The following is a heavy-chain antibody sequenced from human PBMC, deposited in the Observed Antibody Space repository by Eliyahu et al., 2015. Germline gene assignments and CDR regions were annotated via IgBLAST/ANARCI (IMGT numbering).Heavy chain of an antibody. CDR2: ISHDGNYK. V-gene: IGHV3-30-3*01. Sequence: QVQLVESGGGVVQPGRSLRLSXVXLWIHFSSHAVXWVRQAAGKGLEWVSRISHDGNYKDYADSVKGRFTISRDNSKNTMYLQMNSLRAEDTAVYYCARDLSGGWTLDYWGQGTLVTVSS. D-gene: IGHD3/OR15-3a*01. CDR3: ARDLSGGWTLDY. J-gene: IGHJ4*02. CDR1: IHFSSHA.